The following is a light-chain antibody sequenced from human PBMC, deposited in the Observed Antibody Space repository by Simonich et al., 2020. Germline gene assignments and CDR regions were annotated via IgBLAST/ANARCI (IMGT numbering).Light chain of an antibody. CDR2: DAS. Sequence: EIVLTQSPGTLSLSPGERATLSCRASQSVSSSYLAWYQQKPGLAPRLLIYDASSRATGIPDRFSGSGSGTDFTLTISRREPEDFAVYYCQQYGSSPYTFGQGTKLEIK. CDR1: QSVSSSY. V-gene: IGKV3D-20*01. J-gene: IGKJ2*01. CDR3: QQYGSSPYT.